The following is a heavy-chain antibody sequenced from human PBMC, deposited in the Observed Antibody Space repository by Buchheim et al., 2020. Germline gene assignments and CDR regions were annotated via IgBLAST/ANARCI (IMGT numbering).Heavy chain of an antibody. V-gene: IGHV3-66*01. J-gene: IGHJ4*02. CDR2: IFTDGTT. CDR1: GFTFSTSY. CDR3: TRDSTSPARAGY. D-gene: IGHD2/OR15-2a*01. Sequence: DVQLVESGGGLVQPGGSLRLSCAASGFTFSTSYMGWVRQAPGKRLEWVSVIFTDGTTQSADSVRGRFTIPRDNSKNTVYLQMNSLRAEDTAVYFCTRDSTSPARAGYWGQGTL.